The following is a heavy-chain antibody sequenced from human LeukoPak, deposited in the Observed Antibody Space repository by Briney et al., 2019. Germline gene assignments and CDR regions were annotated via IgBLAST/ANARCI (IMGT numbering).Heavy chain of an antibody. D-gene: IGHD1-26*01. Sequence: GGSLRLSCTASGFSFSKYWMTWARQSLGKGLEWLANIGQDGSEQKYVDSVKGRFTISRDNAKNSLYLQMNRLRVEDTAVYYCATPKQEGKGRWYHDLWGRGTMVTVSP. J-gene: IGHJ2*01. CDR3: ATPKQEGKGRWYHDL. CDR1: GFSFSKYW. V-gene: IGHV3-7*01. CDR2: IGQDGSEQ.